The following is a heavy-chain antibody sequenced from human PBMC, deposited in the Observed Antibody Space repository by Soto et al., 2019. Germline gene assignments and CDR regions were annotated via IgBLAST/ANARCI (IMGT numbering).Heavy chain of an antibody. CDR3: ARHDAYYYDSSGYSQFFDY. V-gene: IGHV1-69*01. Sequence: QVQLVQSGAEVKKPGSSLKVSCKASGGTFSSYAISWVRQAPGQGLEWMGGIIPIFGTANYAQKFQGRVTITADESTSTAYMELSSLRSEDTAVYYCARHDAYYYDSSGYSQFFDYWGQGTLVTVSS. J-gene: IGHJ4*02. CDR1: GGTFSSYA. CDR2: IIPIFGTA. D-gene: IGHD3-22*01.